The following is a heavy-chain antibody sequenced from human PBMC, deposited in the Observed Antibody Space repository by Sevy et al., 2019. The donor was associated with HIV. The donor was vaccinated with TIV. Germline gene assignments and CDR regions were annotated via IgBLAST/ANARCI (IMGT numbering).Heavy chain of an antibody. Sequence: SNTLSLTCTVSGGSISSSSYYWGWIRQPPGKGLEWIGSIYYSGSTYYNPSLKSRVTISVDTSKNQFSLKLSSVTAADTAVYYCARGQWLVHDYWGQGTLVTVSS. V-gene: IGHV4-39*01. D-gene: IGHD6-19*01. CDR2: IYYSGST. CDR3: ARGQWLVHDY. CDR1: GGSISSSSYY. J-gene: IGHJ4*02.